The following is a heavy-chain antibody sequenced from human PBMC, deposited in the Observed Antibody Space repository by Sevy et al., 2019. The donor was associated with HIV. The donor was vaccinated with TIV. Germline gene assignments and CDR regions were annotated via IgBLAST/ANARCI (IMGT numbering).Heavy chain of an antibody. CDR2: IKSKTDGGTT. CDR3: TTDLPKKLGDLSSDFDY. J-gene: IGHJ4*02. Sequence: GGSLRLSCAASGFTFSNAWMNWVRQAPGKGLEWVGRIKSKTDGGTTDYAAPVKGRFTISRDDSKNTLYLQMNSLKTEDTAVYYCTTDLPKKLGDLSSDFDYWGQGTLVTVSS. D-gene: IGHD3-16*02. V-gene: IGHV3-15*01. CDR1: GFTFSNAW.